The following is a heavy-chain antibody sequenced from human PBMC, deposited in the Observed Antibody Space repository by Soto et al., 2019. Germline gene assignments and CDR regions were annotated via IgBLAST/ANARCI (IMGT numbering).Heavy chain of an antibody. D-gene: IGHD6-19*01. CDR1: GYNFANYW. V-gene: IGHV5-51*01. CDR2: IFPGDSDT. Sequence: GASLKISCKGSGYNFANYWIGWVRQMPGKGLEWMGMIFPGDSDTKNSPSLQGQITISADKSISTAYLQWSSLKASDTAMYYCARRIAVAGTHYYGMDVWGQGTTVTVSS. CDR3: ARRIAVAGTHYYGMDV. J-gene: IGHJ6*02.